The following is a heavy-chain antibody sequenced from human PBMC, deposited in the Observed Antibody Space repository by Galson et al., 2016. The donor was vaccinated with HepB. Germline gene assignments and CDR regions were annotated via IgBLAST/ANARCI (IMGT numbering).Heavy chain of an antibody. V-gene: IGHV5-51*01. D-gene: IGHD2-2*01. CDR1: GYRFTSYW. Sequence: QSGAEVKKAGESLKISCKGSGYRFTSYWIGWVRQMPGKGLEWMGIIYPGDSDRRYSPSFQGQVTISADKAISTAYQQWSSLKASDTAMEYCARGVYCSSTSFLPFDIWGQGTMVTVSS. CDR2: IYPGDSDR. J-gene: IGHJ3*02. CDR3: ARGVYCSSTSFLPFDI.